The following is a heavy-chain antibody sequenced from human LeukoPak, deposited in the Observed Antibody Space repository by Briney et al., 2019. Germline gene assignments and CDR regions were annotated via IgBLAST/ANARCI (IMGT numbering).Heavy chain of an antibody. D-gene: IGHD6-13*01. Sequence: PSETLSLTCAVYGGSFSGYHWSWIRQPPGKGLEWIGEINHSGSTNYNPSLKSRVTISVDTSKNQFSLKLSSVTAADTAVYYCARLHSSSWYYGWFDPWGQGTLVTVSS. CDR1: GGSFSGYH. J-gene: IGHJ5*02. V-gene: IGHV4-34*01. CDR2: INHSGST. CDR3: ARLHSSSWYYGWFDP.